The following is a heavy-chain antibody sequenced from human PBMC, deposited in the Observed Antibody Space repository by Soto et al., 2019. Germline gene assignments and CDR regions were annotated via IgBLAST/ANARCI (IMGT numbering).Heavy chain of an antibody. V-gene: IGHV4-34*01. CDR2: INHSGST. Sequence: SSETLSLTCAVYGGSFSGYYWSWIRQPPGKGLEWIGEINHSGSTNYNPSLKSRVTISVDTSKNQFSLKLSSVTAADTAVYYCARGRRGGTMVRGVIRWPMDVWGKGTTVTVSS. J-gene: IGHJ6*03. D-gene: IGHD3-10*01. CDR3: ARGRRGGTMVRGVIRWPMDV. CDR1: GGSFSGYY.